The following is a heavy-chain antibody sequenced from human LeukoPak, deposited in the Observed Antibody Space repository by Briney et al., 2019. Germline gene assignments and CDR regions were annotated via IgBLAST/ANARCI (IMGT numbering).Heavy chain of an antibody. J-gene: IGHJ6*03. CDR3: ARESAERRDGYNLPYYYYYMDV. Sequence: SETLSLTCTVSGGSISSSSYYWGWIRQPPGKGLEWIGSIYYSGSTYYNPSLKSRVTISVDTSKNQFSLKLSSVTAADTAVYYCARESAERRDGYNLPYYYYYMDVWGKGTTVTVSS. CDR2: IYYSGST. D-gene: IGHD5-24*01. V-gene: IGHV4-39*07. CDR1: GGSISSSSYY.